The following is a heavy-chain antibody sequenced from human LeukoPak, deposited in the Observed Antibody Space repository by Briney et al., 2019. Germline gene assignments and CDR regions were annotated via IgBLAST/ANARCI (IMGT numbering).Heavy chain of an antibody. CDR2: INPSGGST. CDR3: ARQYQCSSTSCYGYFQH. V-gene: IGHV1-46*03. CDR1: GYTFTSYY. J-gene: IGHJ1*01. D-gene: IGHD2-2*01. Sequence: ASVKVSCKASGYTFTSYYMHWVRQAPGQGLEWMGIINPSGGSTSYAQKFQGRVSMTRDTSTSTVYMELSSLRSEDTAVYYCARQYQCSSTSCYGYFQHWGQGTLVTVSS.